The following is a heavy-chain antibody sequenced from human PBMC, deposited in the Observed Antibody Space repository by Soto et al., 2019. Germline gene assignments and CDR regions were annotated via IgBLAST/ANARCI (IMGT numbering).Heavy chain of an antibody. CDR1: GFTVSSNY. Sequence: EVQLVETGGGLIQPGGSLRLSCAASGFTVSSNYMSWVRQAPGKGLEWVSVIYSGGSTYYADSVKGRFTISRDNSKNTLYLQMNSLRAEDTAVYYCAHGSITFHDAFDIWGQGTMVTVSS. CDR3: AHGSITFHDAFDI. V-gene: IGHV3-53*02. CDR2: IYSGGST. J-gene: IGHJ3*02. D-gene: IGHD3-10*01.